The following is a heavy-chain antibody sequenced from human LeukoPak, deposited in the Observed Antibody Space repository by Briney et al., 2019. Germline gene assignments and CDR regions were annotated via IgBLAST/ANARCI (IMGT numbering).Heavy chain of an antibody. CDR3: ARLGIAATGPAI. CDR1: GGSISSNYH. V-gene: IGHV4-39*01. CDR2: IYYSGNT. D-gene: IGHD6-13*01. J-gene: IGHJ3*02. Sequence: SETLSLTCTVSGGSISSNYHWGWIRQPPGKGLEWIARIYYSGNTYYNASLKSRVTTSVDTTNNQFSLKLSSVSAADTAVYYCARLGIAATGPAIWGQGTKVTVSS.